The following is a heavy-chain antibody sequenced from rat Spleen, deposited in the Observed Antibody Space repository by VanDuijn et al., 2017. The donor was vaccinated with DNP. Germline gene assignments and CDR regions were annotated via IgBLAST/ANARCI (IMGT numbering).Heavy chain of an antibody. V-gene: IGHV5-29*01. CDR1: RFTFSNYH. Sequence: EVQLVETGGGLVQPGGSLKLSCAASRFTFSNYHMAWVRQAPTKGLEWVATISYDGGNTYYRDSVKGRFTISRDNAKSTLYLQMDSLRSEDTATYYCARFKGNFDYWGQGVMVTVSS. CDR2: ISYDGGNT. CDR3: ARFKGNFDY. J-gene: IGHJ2*01.